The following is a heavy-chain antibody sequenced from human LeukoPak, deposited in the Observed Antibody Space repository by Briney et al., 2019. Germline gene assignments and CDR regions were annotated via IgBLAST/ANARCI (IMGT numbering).Heavy chain of an antibody. D-gene: IGHD2-15*01. J-gene: IGHJ4*02. CDR2: INPSGGST. CDR3: ARGPTLGGFDH. Sequence: GASVKVSCKASGYTFTSYYMHWVRQAPGQGLEWMGIINPSGGSTSYAQKFQGRVTMTRDMSMSTASMELSSLKSEDTAVCYCARGPTLGGFDHWGQGTLVTVSS. V-gene: IGHV1-46*01. CDR1: GYTFTSYY.